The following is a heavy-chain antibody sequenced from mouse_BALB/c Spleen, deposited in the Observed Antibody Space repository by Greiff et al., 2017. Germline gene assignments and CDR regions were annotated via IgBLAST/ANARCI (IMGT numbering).Heavy chain of an antibody. Sequence: DVMLVESGGVLVQPGGSLKLSCAASGFTFSSYGMSWVRQTPDKRLELVATINSNGGSTYYPDSVKGRFTISRDNAKNTLYLQMSSLKSEDTAMYYCARDWDGYFDVWGAGTTVTVSS. V-gene: IGHV5-6-3*01. CDR2: INSNGGST. CDR1: GFTFSSYG. J-gene: IGHJ1*01. CDR3: ARDWDGYFDV. D-gene: IGHD4-1*01.